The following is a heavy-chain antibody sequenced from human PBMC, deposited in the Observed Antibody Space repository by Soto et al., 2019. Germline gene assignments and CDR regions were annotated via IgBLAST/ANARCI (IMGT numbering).Heavy chain of an antibody. Sequence: SETLSRTCTVSGGSISSTSYYWGWIRQPPGKGLEWIGTMSYSGSTSYNPSLKSRVTISVDTSKNQFSLELSSVTAADMAVYYCARHSGSSGWYLFDYWGQGTLVTVSS. V-gene: IGHV4-39*01. CDR1: GGSISSTSYY. CDR3: ARHSGSSGWYLFDY. D-gene: IGHD6-19*01. J-gene: IGHJ4*02. CDR2: MSYSGST.